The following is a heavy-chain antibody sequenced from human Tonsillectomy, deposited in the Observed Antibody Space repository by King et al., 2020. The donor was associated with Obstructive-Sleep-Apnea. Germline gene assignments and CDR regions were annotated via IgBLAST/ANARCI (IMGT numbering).Heavy chain of an antibody. J-gene: IGHJ6*02. CDR2: IYYSGST. V-gene: IGHV4-59*01. CDR3: ARSPAFYRAYGMDV. Sequence: QLQESGPGLVKPSETLSLTCTVSGGSISSYYWSWIRQPPGKGLEWIGYIYYSGSTNYNPSPKSRVTISVDTSQNPFALKLSSVTAADTAVYYCARSPAFYRAYGMDVWGQGTTVTVSS. D-gene: IGHD2/OR15-2a*01. CDR1: GGSISSYY.